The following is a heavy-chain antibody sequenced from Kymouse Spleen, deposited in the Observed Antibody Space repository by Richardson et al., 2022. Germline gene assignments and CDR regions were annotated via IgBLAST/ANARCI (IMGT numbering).Heavy chain of an antibody. J-gene: IGHJ4*02. D-gene: IGHD5-18,IGHD5-18*01. CDR1: GFTFSSYG. Sequence: QVQLVESGGGVVQPGRSLRLSCAASGFTFSSYGMHWVRQAPGKGLEWVAVISYDGSNKYYADSVKGRFTISRDNSKNTLYLQMNSLRAEDTAVYYCAKQIQLWLQGFDYWGQGTLVTVSS. CDR3: AKQIQLWLQGFDY. CDR2: ISYDGSNK. V-gene: IGHV3-30*18.